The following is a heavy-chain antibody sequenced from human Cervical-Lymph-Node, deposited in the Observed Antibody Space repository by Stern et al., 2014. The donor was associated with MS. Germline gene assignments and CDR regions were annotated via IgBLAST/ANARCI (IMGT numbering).Heavy chain of an antibody. J-gene: IGHJ4*02. CDR1: GFSFTGHT. Sequence: VQLVEYGGGVVQPGRSLRLSCAASGFSFTGHTMHWVRQAPGKGLEWVTSISYDGSKKQYAGSVKGRFTISRDTSKNTLYLQMNSLRVEDTALYYCAREDYRNYSPHIDYWGQGTLVTVSS. CDR3: AREDYRNYSPHIDY. CDR2: ISYDGSKK. V-gene: IGHV3-30-3*01. D-gene: IGHD4-11*01.